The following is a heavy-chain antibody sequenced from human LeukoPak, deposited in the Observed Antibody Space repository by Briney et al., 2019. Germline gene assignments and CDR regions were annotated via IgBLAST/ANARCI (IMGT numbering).Heavy chain of an antibody. J-gene: IGHJ6*02. CDR1: GGSFSGYY. CDR2: INHSGST. Sequence: PSETLSLTCAVYGGSFSGYYWSWIRQPPGKGLEWIGEINHSGSTNYNPSLKSRVTISVDTSKNQFSLKLSSVTAADTAVYYCARNPTYQLDHYYYYYGMDVWGQGTTVTVSS. D-gene: IGHD2-2*01. V-gene: IGHV4-34*01. CDR3: ARNPTYQLDHYYYYYGMDV.